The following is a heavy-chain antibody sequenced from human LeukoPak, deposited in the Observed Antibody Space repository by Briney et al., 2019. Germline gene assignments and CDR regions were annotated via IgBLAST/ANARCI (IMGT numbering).Heavy chain of an antibody. D-gene: IGHD5-24*01. J-gene: IGHJ6*02. CDR1: GFTFSSYG. CDR2: ISSSDTTI. V-gene: IGHV3-48*04. Sequence: GRSLRLSCAASGFTFSSYGMHWVRQAPGKGLEWVSNISSSDTTIHYADSVKGRFTISRDNARNSLYLQMNSLRAEDTAVYYCARSRRDNYYYYYGMDVWGQGTTVTVSS. CDR3: ARSRRDNYYYYYGMDV.